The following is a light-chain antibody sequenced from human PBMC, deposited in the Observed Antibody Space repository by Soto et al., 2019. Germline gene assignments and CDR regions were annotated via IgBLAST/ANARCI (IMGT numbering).Light chain of an antibody. CDR1: QSISSW. CDR2: DGS. CDR3: QQYNSYRWT. V-gene: IGKV1-5*01. J-gene: IGKJ1*01. Sequence: DIQMTQSPSTLSASVGDRVTITCRASQSISSWLAWYQQKPGKAPKLLIYDGSSLKSGVPFRFSGSGSGTEFTLTISSLQPDDFATYYCQQYNSYRWTFGQGTKVDIK.